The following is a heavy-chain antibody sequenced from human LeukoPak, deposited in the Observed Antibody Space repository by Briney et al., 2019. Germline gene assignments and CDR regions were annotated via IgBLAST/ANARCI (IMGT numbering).Heavy chain of an antibody. CDR1: GGSISSYY. CDR3: ARQPHGDYSDY. CDR2: IYHSGST. J-gene: IGHJ4*02. Sequence: SETLSLTCTVSGGSISSYYWSWIRQPPGKGLEWIGYIYHSGSTYYNPSLKSRVTISVDRSKNQFSLKLSSVTAADTAVYYCARQPHGDYSDYWGQGTLVTVSS. D-gene: IGHD4-17*01. V-gene: IGHV4-59*08.